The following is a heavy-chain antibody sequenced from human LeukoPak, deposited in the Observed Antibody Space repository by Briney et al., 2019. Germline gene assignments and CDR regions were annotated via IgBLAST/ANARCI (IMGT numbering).Heavy chain of an antibody. CDR3: ARGYSNRFDY. CDR1: GFTFSSYW. D-gene: IGHD4-11*01. V-gene: IGHV3-74*01. Sequence: PGGSLRLSCAASGFTFSSYWMHWVRQARGKGLVWVSRISTDGFSTIYADSVKGRFTISGDNAKNTLYLQMNTLRAEDTAVYYCARGYSNRFDYWGQGTLVTVSS. J-gene: IGHJ4*02. CDR2: ISTDGFST.